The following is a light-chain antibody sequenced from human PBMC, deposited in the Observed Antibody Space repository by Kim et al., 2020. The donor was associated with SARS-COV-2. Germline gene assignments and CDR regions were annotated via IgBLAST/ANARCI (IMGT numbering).Light chain of an antibody. CDR1: QSLGSN. Sequence: EIIVTQSPGTLSVSPGERATLSCRASQSLGSNIAWYQQKPGQAPRLLLYGANTRATNVPARFSGSGSGPEFTLTISSLQSEDFAVYYCLQYDYRSRTFGPGTKVDIK. V-gene: IGKV3-15*01. CDR3: LQYDYRSRT. CDR2: GAN. J-gene: IGKJ3*01.